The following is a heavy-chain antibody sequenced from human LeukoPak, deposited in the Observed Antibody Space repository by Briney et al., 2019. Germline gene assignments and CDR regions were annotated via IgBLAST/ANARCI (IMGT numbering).Heavy chain of an antibody. CDR1: AGTFSSYA. D-gene: IGHD3-10*01. Sequence: SVNVTFNASAGTFSSYAISWIRQAPGQGHEWMGGIIPIFGTANYAQKFQGRGTITTYESTSTAYMELSSLRSEDTAVYYCARSNTMVRGAEHDYWGQGTLVTVP. CDR2: IIPIFGTA. J-gene: IGHJ4*02. CDR3: ARSNTMVRGAEHDY. V-gene: IGHV1-69*05.